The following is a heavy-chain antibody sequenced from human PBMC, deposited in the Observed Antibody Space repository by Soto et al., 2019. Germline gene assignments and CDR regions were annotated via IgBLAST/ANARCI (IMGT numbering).Heavy chain of an antibody. CDR3: ARDPEDDSGP. V-gene: IGHV3-21*01. CDR2: ISSSSV. D-gene: IGHD3-22*01. CDR1: GLTLIHYT. J-gene: IGHJ5*02. Sequence: PGGSLRLSCEASGLTLIHYTMSWVRQAPGKGPEWISSISSSSVFYADSVRGRFTISRDNANNSLYLQMDSLRAEDTAVYYCARDPEDDSGPWGQGTLVTRLL.